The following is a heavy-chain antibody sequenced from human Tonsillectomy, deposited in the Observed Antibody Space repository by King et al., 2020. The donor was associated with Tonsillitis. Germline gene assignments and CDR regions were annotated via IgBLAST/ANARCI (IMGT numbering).Heavy chain of an antibody. CDR1: GGSISSGGYS. J-gene: IGHJ4*02. V-gene: IGHV4-30-4*07. D-gene: IGHD6-19*01. Sequence: VQLQESGPGLVKPSQTLSLTCAVSGGSISSGGYSWSWIRQPPGKGLEWIGYIYYSGSTYYNPSLKSRVTISVDTSKNQFSLKLSSVTAADTAVYYCARDSSGWGDFDYWGQGTLVTVSS. CDR3: ARDSSGWGDFDY. CDR2: IYYSGST.